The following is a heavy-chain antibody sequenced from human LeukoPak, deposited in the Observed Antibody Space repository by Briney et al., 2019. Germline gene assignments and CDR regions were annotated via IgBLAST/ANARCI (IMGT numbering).Heavy chain of an antibody. J-gene: IGHJ6*02. CDR1: GDSVSNNNAA. CDR2: TYYRSKWYN. CDR3: ERGRYIRDV. V-gene: IGHV6-1*01. Sequence: SQTLSLTCVISGDSVSNNNAAWTWIRQSPSRGLEWLGRTYYRSKWYNDYALSVKSRIIINPDTSKNQFSLQLNSVTPEDTAVYSVERGRYIRDVWGQGTTSTVSS. D-gene: IGHD5-18*01.